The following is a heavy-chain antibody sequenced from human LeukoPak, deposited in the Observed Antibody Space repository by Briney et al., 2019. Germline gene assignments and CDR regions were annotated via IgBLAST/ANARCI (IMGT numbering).Heavy chain of an antibody. CDR1: GYTFTTNG. J-gene: IGHJ3*02. V-gene: IGHV1-18*04. CDR3: ARLRGGIYSSRDAFDI. D-gene: IGHD2-2*01. CDR2: ISPYDGDT. Sequence: ASVKVSCKASGYTFTTNGVSWVRQAPGQGLEWLAWISPYDGDTYYKPDLQGRITLSTDTSTSTAYMELTSLRSDDTAVYYCARLRGGIYSSRDAFDIWGQGTMATVSS.